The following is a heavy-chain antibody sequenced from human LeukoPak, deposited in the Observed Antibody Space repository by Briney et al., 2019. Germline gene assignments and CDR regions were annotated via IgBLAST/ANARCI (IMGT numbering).Heavy chain of an antibody. D-gene: IGHD3-16*02. J-gene: IGHJ4*02. Sequence: GASVKISCKASGYTFTNYYIHWVRQAPGQGLEWMGIIRPSGGRASYPQNFQGRVTMTMDMSASTVHMELSSLTSEDTAMYYCAREPPESFRFDYWGQGAPVTVSS. CDR1: GYTFTNYY. CDR2: IRPSGGRA. CDR3: AREPPESFRFDY. V-gene: IGHV1-46*01.